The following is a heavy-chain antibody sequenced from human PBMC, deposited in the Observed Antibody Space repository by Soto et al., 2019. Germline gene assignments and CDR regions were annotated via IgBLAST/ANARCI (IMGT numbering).Heavy chain of an antibody. Sequence: GGSLRLSCAASGFTFSSYGMHWVRQAPGKGLEWVAVIWYDGSNKYYADSVKGRFTISRDNSKNTLYLQMNSLRAEDTAVYYCARDRNVRDVVVVVADAAYGMDVWGQGTTVTVSS. D-gene: IGHD2-15*01. CDR3: ARDRNVRDVVVVVADAAYGMDV. V-gene: IGHV3-33*01. CDR2: IWYDGSNK. CDR1: GFTFSSYG. J-gene: IGHJ6*02.